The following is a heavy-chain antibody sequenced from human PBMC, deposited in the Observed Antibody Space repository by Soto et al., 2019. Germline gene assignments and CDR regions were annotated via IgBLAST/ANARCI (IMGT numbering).Heavy chain of an antibody. J-gene: IGHJ6*02. CDR3: ACIFSGGYGYGFYYYGMDV. V-gene: IGHV4-39*01. CDR2: IYYSGST. CDR1: GGSISSSSYY. D-gene: IGHD5-18*01. Sequence: SETLSLTCTVSGGSISSSSYYWGWIRQPPGKGLEWIGSIYYSGSTYYNPSLKSRVTISVDTSKNQFSLKLSSVTAADPAVYYCACIFSGGYGYGFYYYGMDVWGQGTTVTVSS.